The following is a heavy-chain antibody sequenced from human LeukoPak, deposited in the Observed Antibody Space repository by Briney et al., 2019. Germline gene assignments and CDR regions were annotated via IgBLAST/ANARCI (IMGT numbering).Heavy chain of an antibody. CDR1: GGSISSYY. V-gene: IGHV4-59*01. Sequence: PSETLSLTCTVSGGSISSYYWSWIRQPPGKGLEWIGYIYYSGSTNYNPSLKSRVTISVDTSKNQFSLKLSSVTAADTAVYYCARREKWAYFDYWGQGTLVTVSS. D-gene: IGHD1-26*01. CDR2: IYYSGST. CDR3: ARREKWAYFDY. J-gene: IGHJ4*02.